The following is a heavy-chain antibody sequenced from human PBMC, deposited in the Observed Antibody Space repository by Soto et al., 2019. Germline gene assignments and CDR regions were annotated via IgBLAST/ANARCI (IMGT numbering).Heavy chain of an antibody. CDR3: ARLDTAMAYYYFDY. CDR2: INAGNGNT. J-gene: IGHJ4*02. V-gene: IGHV1-3*01. Sequence: QVQLVQSGAEVKKPGASVKVSCKASGYTFTSYAMHWVRQAPGQRLEWMGWINAGNGNTKYSQKFQGRVTITRDTSASTAYMELSSLRSEDTAVYYCARLDTAMAYYYFDYWGQGTLVTVSS. CDR1: GYTFTSYA. D-gene: IGHD5-18*01.